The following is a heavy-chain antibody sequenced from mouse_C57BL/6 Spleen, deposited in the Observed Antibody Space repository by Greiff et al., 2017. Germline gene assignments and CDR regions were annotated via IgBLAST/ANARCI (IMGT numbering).Heavy chain of an antibody. CDR2: TFYSGIT. CDR1: GFSINSDCY. J-gene: IGHJ1*03. CDR3: ARCYGSSYWYFDV. D-gene: IGHD1-1*01. Sequence: EVQRQQSGPSLVRPSQTLSLTCTVTGFSINSDCYWIWIRQFPGNKLEYIGYTFYSGITYYNPSLESRTYITRDPSKNQFSLKLSSVTTGDTATYYCARCYGSSYWYFDVWGTGTTVTVSS. V-gene: IGHV3-3*01.